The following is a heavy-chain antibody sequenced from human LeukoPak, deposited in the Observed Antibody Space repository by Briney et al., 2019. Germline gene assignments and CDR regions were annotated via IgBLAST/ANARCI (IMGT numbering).Heavy chain of an antibody. CDR1: GFTVSSYE. J-gene: IGHJ4*02. CDR3: ARDVDYFDY. V-gene: IGHV3-48*03. Sequence: GGSPRLSCAASGFTVSSYEMNWVRQAPGKGLEWVSYISRSGSTIYYADSVKGRFTISRDNAKNSLYLQMNSLRAEDTAVYYCARDVDYFDYWGQGTLVTVSS. CDR2: ISRSGSTI.